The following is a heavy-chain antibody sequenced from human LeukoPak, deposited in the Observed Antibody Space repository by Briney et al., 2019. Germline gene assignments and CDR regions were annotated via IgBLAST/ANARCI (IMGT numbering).Heavy chain of an antibody. D-gene: IGHD3-9*01. CDR3: ARQLAGLEPPGFIYS. CDR1: GGSISSYY. V-gene: IGHV4-59*08. J-gene: IGHJ4*02. Sequence: KASETLSLTCTVSGGSISSYYWSWIRQPPGKGLEWIGYIYYGGDTDYSPSLRSRATISLDTSKNQFSLRLTSVTAADTAVYYCARQLAGLEPPGFIYSWGQGTLVTVSS. CDR2: IYYGGDT.